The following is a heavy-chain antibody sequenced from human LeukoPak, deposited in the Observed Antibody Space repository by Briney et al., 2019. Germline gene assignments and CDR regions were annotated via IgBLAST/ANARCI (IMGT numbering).Heavy chain of an antibody. D-gene: IGHD2/OR15-2a*01. Sequence: SETLSLTCAVYGGSFSGYYWSWIRQPPGKGLEWIGEINHSGSTNYNPSLKSRVTISVDTSKNQFSLKLSSVTAADTAVYYCARDSIADSTGDAFDIWGQGTMVTVSS. CDR3: ARDSIADSTGDAFDI. CDR2: INHSGST. V-gene: IGHV4-34*01. J-gene: IGHJ3*02. CDR1: GGSFSGYY.